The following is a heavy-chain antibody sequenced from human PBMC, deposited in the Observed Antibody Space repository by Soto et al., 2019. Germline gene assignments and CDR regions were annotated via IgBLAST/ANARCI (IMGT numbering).Heavy chain of an antibody. J-gene: IGHJ6*02. CDR3: ARALFPDVDIYAMDV. CDR2: ICNDGSNK. D-gene: IGHD5-12*01. V-gene: IGHV3-33*01. Sequence: QTGGSLRLSCAASGFTFRDHAMHWVRQAPGKGREWLAIICNDGSNKFYAGSVQGRFTISRDNSKNTVYLQMNTLSAEDTAVYYCARALFPDVDIYAMDVWGQGTTVTVSS. CDR1: GFTFRDHA.